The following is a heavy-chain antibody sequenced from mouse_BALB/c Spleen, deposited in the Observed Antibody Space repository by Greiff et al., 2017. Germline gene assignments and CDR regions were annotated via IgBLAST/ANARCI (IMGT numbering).Heavy chain of an antibody. CDR3: KRSGRYDEAWFAY. V-gene: IGHV1S127*01. D-gene: IGHD2-14*01. Sequence: QVQLQQPGAELVKPGASVKMSCKASGYTFTSYWLHWVKQRPGQGLEWIGVIDPSDSYTSYNQKFKGKATLTVDTSSSTAYMQLSNLTSEASAVYYCKRSGRYDEAWFAYWGQGTLVTVSA. CDR2: IDPSDSYT. CDR1: GYTFTSYW. J-gene: IGHJ3*01.